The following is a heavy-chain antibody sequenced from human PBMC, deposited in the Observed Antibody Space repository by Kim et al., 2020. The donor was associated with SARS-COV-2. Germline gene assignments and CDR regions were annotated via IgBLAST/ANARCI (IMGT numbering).Heavy chain of an antibody. CDR3: SRYYTSSLSYY. J-gene: IGHJ4*01. CDR1: GYSFTSYW. V-gene: IGHV5-10-1*01. Sequence: GESLKISCKGSGYSFTSYWISWVRQMPGKGLEWMGRIDPSDSYTNYFPSFQLHVTISPYKSLPPSYLQSSSLMSSFPSLFYFSRYYTSSLSYY. CDR2: IDPSDSYT. D-gene: IGHD6-6*01.